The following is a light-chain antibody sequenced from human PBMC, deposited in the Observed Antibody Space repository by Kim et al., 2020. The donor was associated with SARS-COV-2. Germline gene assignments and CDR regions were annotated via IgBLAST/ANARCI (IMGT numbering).Light chain of an antibody. V-gene: IGLV3-21*04. CDR3: QVWDSSSDQSNWV. CDR1: NIGSKS. J-gene: IGLJ3*02. CDR2: YDS. Sequence: SYELTQPPSVSVAPGKTARITCGGNNIGSKSVHWYQQKPGQAPVLVIYYDSDRPSGIPERFSGSNSGNTATLTISRVEAGDEADYYCQVWDSSSDQSNWVFGGGTQLTVL.